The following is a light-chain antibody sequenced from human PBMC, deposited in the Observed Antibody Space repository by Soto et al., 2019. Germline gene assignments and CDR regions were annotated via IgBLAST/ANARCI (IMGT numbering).Light chain of an antibody. J-gene: IGKJ1*01. CDR1: QNIGSW. CDR3: QQYDTYWT. Sequence: IQMTQSPSTLSASVGDRVTITCRASQNIGSWLAWYQAKPGKAPNLLIYKASTLGSGVPSRFSGSGSGTEFTLTINSLQPDDFGTYYCQQYDTYWTFGQGTKVEIK. V-gene: IGKV1-5*03. CDR2: KAS.